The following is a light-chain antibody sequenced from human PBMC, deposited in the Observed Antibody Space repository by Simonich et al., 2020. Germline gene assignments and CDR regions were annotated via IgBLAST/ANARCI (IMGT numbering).Light chain of an antibody. Sequence: DIQMTQSPSSLSASVGDRLTITCRANQSISSYLNWYQQKPGKAPNLLIYAASSLQSGVPSSFSGSGSGTDFTLTISSLQPEDFATYYCQQSYSTPYTFGQGTKLEIK. CDR2: AAS. V-gene: IGKV1-39*01. CDR3: QQSYSTPYT. J-gene: IGKJ2*01. CDR1: QSISSY.